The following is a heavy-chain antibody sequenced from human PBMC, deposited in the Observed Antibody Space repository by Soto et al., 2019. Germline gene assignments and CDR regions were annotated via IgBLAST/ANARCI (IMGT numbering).Heavy chain of an antibody. CDR3: AKEDIYGAAAGIYYFDY. Sequence: GGSLRLSCAASRFTFSSYGMHWVRQAPGKGLEWVAVISYDGNNKYYADSVKGRFTISRDNSKNTLYLQMDSLRAEDTAIYYCAKEDIYGAAAGIYYFDYWGQGTLVTVSS. CDR1: RFTFSSYG. D-gene: IGHD6-13*01. J-gene: IGHJ4*02. CDR2: ISYDGNNK. V-gene: IGHV3-30*18.